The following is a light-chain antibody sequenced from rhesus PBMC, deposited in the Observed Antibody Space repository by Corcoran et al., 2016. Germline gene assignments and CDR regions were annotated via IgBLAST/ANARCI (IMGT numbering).Light chain of an antibody. Sequence: DIQMTQSPSSLSASVGDTVTITCRASQSISSWLAWYQQKPGKAPNLLIYKASSLQSGVPSRFSGSGSGTDFTLTISSLQSEYFATYYCQQYNSSPLTFGGGTKVEL. CDR2: KAS. CDR1: QSISSW. V-gene: IGKV1-22*01. J-gene: IGKJ4*01. CDR3: QQYNSSPLT.